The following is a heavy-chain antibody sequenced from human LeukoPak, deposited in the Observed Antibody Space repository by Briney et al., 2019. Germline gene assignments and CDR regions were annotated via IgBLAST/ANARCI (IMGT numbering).Heavy chain of an antibody. CDR2: IKIKSEGGTT. D-gene: IGHD2-21*02. Sequence: PGGSLRLSCAASGFTFSNAWMSWVRQAPGKGLEWVGRIKIKSEGGTTDYAAPVKGRFTISRDDSKSTLYLQMNSLKTEDTAVYYCRVVVTAIHNWFDPWGQGTLVTVSS. CDR3: RVVVTAIHNWFDP. V-gene: IGHV3-15*01. J-gene: IGHJ5*02. CDR1: GFTFSNAW.